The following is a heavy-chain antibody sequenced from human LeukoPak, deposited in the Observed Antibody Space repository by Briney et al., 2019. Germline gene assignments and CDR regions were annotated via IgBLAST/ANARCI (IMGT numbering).Heavy chain of an antibody. Sequence: GGSLRLSCAASGFMFDTYIMTWVRQAPGKGLEWISYINSINAVYYTDSVQGRFNISRDNAKNSLYLQMNSLRVEDTAMYYCARVSARGYDYWGRGTLVTVSS. CDR1: GFMFDTYI. D-gene: IGHD5-18*01. V-gene: IGHV3-48*01. CDR3: ARVSARGYDY. CDR2: INSINAV. J-gene: IGHJ4*02.